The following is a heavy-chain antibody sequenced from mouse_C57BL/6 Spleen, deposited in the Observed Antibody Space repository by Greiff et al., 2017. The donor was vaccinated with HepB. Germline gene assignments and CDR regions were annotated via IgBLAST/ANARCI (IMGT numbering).Heavy chain of an antibody. Sequence: EVQVVESGGGLVKPGGSLKLSCAASGFTFSSYTMSWVRQTPEKRLEWVATISGGGGNTYYPDSVKGRFTISRDNAKNNLYLQMSSLRSEDTALYYCASYYGSSRGFDVWGTGTTVTVSS. D-gene: IGHD1-1*01. J-gene: IGHJ1*03. V-gene: IGHV5-9*03. CDR1: GFTFSSYT. CDR2: ISGGGGNT. CDR3: ASYYGSSRGFDV.